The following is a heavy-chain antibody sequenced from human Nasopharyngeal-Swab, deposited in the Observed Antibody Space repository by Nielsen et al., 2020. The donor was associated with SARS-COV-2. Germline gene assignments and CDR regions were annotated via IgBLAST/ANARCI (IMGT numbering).Heavy chain of an antibody. D-gene: IGHD3-10*01. CDR3: ARSYEYYYGSGCYYKGAQDY. V-gene: IGHV3-30*04. Sequence: GESLKISCAASGFTFSSYAMHWVRQAPGKGLEWVAVISYDGSNKYYADSVKGRFTISRDNSKNTLYLQMNSLRAEDTAVYYCARSYEYYYGSGCYYKGAQDYWGQGTLVTVSS. CDR1: GFTFSSYA. J-gene: IGHJ4*02. CDR2: ISYDGSNK.